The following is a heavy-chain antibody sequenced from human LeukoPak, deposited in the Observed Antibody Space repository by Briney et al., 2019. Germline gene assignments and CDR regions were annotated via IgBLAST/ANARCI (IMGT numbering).Heavy chain of an antibody. J-gene: IGHJ6*03. V-gene: IGHV4-39*07. CDR3: ASRSRSKYYYYMDV. CDR2: IYYSGST. D-gene: IGHD5/OR15-5a*01. Sequence: SETLSLTCTVSGGSISSSSYYWGWIRQPPGKGLEWIGSIYYSGSTNYNPSLKSRVTISVDTSKNQFSLKLSSVTAADTAVYYCASRSRSKYYYYMDVWGKGTTVTVSS. CDR1: GGSISSSSYY.